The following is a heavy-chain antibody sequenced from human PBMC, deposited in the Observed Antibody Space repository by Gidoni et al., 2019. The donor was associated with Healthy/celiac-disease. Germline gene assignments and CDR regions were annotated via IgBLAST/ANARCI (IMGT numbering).Heavy chain of an antibody. V-gene: IGHV3-30-3*01. J-gene: IGHJ4*02. CDR2: ISYDGSNK. D-gene: IGHD4-4*01. Sequence: SSYAMHRVRQAPGKGLEWLAVISYDGSNKYYADSVKGRFTISRDNSKNTLYLQMNSLRAEDTAVYYCARVKSGVRLHSPHYWGQGTLVTVSS. CDR3: ARVKSGVRLHSPHY. CDR1: SSYA.